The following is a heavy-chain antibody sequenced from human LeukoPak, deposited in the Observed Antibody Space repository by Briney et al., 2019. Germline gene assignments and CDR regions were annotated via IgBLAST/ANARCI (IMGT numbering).Heavy chain of an antibody. J-gene: IGHJ4*02. V-gene: IGHV3-30*04. D-gene: IGHD6-13*01. CDR2: MSSDASSE. CDR1: GFTFNIYS. CDR3: ARKKMAAAGKGAFDY. Sequence: GRSLRLSCAASGFTFNIYSMYWVRQAPGKGLEWVASMSSDASSEYYADSVKGRFTISRDNSKNMLYLQINSLRAEDTAVYHYARKKMAAAGKGAFDYWGQGTLVTVSS.